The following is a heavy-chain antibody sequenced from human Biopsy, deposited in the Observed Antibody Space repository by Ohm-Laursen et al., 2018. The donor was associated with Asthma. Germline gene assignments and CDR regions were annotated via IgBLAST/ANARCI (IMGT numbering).Heavy chain of an antibody. D-gene: IGHD2-2*01. CDR2: MYYDETT. J-gene: IGHJ4*02. CDR1: GASITSSAYY. Sequence: SETLSLTCTVSGASITSSAYYWGWIRQPPGKGLEWIGSMYYDETTYYSPSLKSRVTISVATSKNQFSLILSSETAADTAVYYCARHDHRWDTYADFWGQGTLVTVSS. V-gene: IGHV4-39*01. CDR3: ARHDHRWDTYADF.